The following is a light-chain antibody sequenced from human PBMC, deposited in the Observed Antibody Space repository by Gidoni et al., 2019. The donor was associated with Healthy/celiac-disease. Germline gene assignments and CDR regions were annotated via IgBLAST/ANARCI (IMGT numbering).Light chain of an antibody. CDR3: QQRSNWPPLT. V-gene: IGKV3-11*01. CDR1: QSVSSY. Sequence: EIVLTQSPATLSLSPGDRATLSCRASQSVSSYLAWYQQKPGQAPRLLIYDASNRATGIPARFSGSGSGTDFTLTISSLEPEDFAVYYCQQRSNWPPLTFGGXTKVEIK. CDR2: DAS. J-gene: IGKJ4*01.